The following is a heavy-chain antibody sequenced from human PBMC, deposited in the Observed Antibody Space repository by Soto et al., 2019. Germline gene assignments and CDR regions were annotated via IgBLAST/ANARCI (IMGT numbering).Heavy chain of an antibody. CDR3: AKEGAVAPNFDY. J-gene: IGHJ4*02. Sequence: GGSLRLSCAASGFTVSSNYMSWVRQAPGKGLEWVSAISGSGGSTYYADSVKGRFTISRDNSKNTLYLQMNSLRAEDTAVYYCAKEGAVAPNFDYWGQGTLVTVSS. D-gene: IGHD6-19*01. CDR1: GFTVSSNY. CDR2: ISGSGGST. V-gene: IGHV3-23*01.